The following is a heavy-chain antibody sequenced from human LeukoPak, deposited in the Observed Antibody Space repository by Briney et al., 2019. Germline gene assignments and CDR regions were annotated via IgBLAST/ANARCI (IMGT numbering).Heavy chain of an antibody. J-gene: IGHJ1*01. V-gene: IGHV4-4*07. CDR1: GGSISSSY. Sequence: SETLSLTCTVSGGSISSSYWSWIRQPAGKGLEWIGRIYTSVSTNYNPSLKSRVTMSVDTSKNQFSLKLSSVTAADTAVYYCARDMSSSSSERGIQHWGQGTLVTVSS. CDR3: ARDMSSSSSERGIQH. CDR2: IYTSVST. D-gene: IGHD6-6*01.